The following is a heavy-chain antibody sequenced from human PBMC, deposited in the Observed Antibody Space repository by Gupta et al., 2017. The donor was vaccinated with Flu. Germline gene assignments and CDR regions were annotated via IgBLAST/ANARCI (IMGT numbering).Heavy chain of an antibody. V-gene: IGHV3-33*01. CDR1: GFSFSSHG. CDR2: IGYDGSNK. D-gene: IGHD2-21*02. Sequence: QVQVVESGGGVVQPGRSLRLSCTTSGFSFSSHGMHWVSQAPGKGLEWVAGIGYDGSNKYYSDSVKGRFTISRDNAKNTLYLQMNSLRAEDTALYYCARDGSRVTFYYYGMDVWGQGTTVTVSS. CDR3: ARDGSRVTFYYYGMDV. J-gene: IGHJ6*02.